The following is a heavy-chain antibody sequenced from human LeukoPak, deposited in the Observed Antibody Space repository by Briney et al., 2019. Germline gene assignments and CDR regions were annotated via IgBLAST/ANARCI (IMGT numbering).Heavy chain of an antibody. Sequence: SETLSLTCTVSGASISSYYWNWIRQPPGKGLEWIGYIYYSGNTNYNPSLKSRVTMSVDTSKNQFSLKVTSVTAADTAVYYCARHFAYSSSSYFDYWGQGSLVTVSS. V-gene: IGHV4-59*08. CDR2: IYYSGNT. CDR3: ARHFAYSSSSYFDY. CDR1: GASISSYY. D-gene: IGHD6-6*01. J-gene: IGHJ4*02.